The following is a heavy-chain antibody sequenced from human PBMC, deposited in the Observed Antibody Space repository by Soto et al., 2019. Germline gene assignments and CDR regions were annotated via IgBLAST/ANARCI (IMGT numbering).Heavy chain of an antibody. CDR1: GSSISIGDHY. CDR3: ARAVIPAAPYAY. J-gene: IGHJ4*02. Sequence: SETMSLACTVSGSSISIGDHYWCWIRQPPGKGLEWIGYIYHTGSTYFNPSLKSRISMSVDTSKNQIYLNVTSVTAADAAVYFCARAVIPAAPYAYWGQGTLVTVSS. V-gene: IGHV4-30-4*01. CDR2: IYHTGST. D-gene: IGHD2-2*01.